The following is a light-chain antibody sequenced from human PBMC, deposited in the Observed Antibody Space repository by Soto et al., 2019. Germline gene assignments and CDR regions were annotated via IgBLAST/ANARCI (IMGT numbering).Light chain of an antibody. CDR2: DAS. CDR1: QSVSSY. Sequence: EIVLTQSPATLSLSPGERATLSCSASQSVSSYLAWYQQKPGQAPSLLIYDASNRATGIPARFSGSGSGTDFTLTTSSLEPEDFAVYYCQQRSYWPCMFGEGTKVDIK. CDR3: QQRSYWPCM. J-gene: IGKJ1*01. V-gene: IGKV3-11*01.